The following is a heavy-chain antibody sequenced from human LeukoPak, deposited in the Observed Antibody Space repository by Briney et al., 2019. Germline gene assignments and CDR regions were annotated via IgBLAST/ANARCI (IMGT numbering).Heavy chain of an antibody. Sequence: AASVTVSCKASGYTFTGYYMHWVRQAPGQGLEWMGRINPNSGGTNYAQKFQGRVTMTRDTSISTAYMELSRLRSDDTAVYYCARDPPRIAAAGTGGDYWGQGTLVTVSS. CDR2: INPNSGGT. J-gene: IGHJ4*02. CDR1: GYTFTGYY. V-gene: IGHV1-2*06. CDR3: ARDPPRIAAAGTGGDY. D-gene: IGHD6-13*01.